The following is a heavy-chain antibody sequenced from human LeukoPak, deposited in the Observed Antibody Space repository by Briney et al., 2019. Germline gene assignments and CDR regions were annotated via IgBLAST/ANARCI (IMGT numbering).Heavy chain of an antibody. CDR1: GYSLSSHW. D-gene: IGHD1/OR15-1a*01. CDR3: ATTTANWFDP. J-gene: IGHJ5*02. V-gene: IGHV5-51*01. CDR2: IYPDDSNT. Sequence: GEALRISCKCSGYSLSSHWIGWVRQMPGKGLESMGIIYPDDSNTRYSASFQGQVTISADKSISTAYLQWSSLKASDTAIYYCATTTANWFDPWGQGTLVTVSS.